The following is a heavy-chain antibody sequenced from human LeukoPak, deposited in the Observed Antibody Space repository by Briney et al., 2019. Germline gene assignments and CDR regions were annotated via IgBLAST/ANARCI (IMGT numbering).Heavy chain of an antibody. CDR2: IKHNGST. Sequence: SETLSLTCALYGGSLSGYYGSWIRQPPGKGLEWIGEIKHNGSTNYNPSLKSRVTISVDTSRNQFSLKLSSVTDADTAVYYSARPTYYDFWSGGFDYWGQGTLVTVSS. CDR3: ARPTYYDFWSGGFDY. D-gene: IGHD3-3*01. CDR1: GGSLSGYY. V-gene: IGHV4-34*01. J-gene: IGHJ4*02.